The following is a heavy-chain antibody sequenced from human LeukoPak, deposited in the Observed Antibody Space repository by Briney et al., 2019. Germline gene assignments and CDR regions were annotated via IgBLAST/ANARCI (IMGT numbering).Heavy chain of an antibody. CDR1: GSRFTTYW. CDR2: IYPDDSDT. V-gene: IGHV5-51*01. D-gene: IGHD1-26*01. J-gene: IGHJ3*02. Sequence: GESLKISCKGSGSRFTTYWIGWVRPMPGKGLEWMGIIYPDDSDTRYSPSFQGQVTISADKSISTAYLQWSSLKASDTAMYYCARSRQGESGAFDIWGQGTMVTVSS. CDR3: ARSRQGESGAFDI.